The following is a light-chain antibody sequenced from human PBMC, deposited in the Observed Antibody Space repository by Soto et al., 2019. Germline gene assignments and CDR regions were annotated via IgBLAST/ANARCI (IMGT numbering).Light chain of an antibody. CDR2: DVS. J-gene: IGLJ3*02. CDR1: SSDVGGYNY. CDR3: SSYTSSSTPV. Sequence: QSALTQPASVSGSPGQSITISCTGTSSDVGGYNYVSWYQQHPGKAPKLMIYDVSNRPSGVSNRFSGSKSGNTASLTISGLQADDEAYYYCSSYTSSSTPVFGGGTKLTVL. V-gene: IGLV2-14*01.